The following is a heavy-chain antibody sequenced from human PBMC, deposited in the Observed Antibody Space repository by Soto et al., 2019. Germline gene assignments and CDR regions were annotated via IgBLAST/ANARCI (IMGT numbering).Heavy chain of an antibody. V-gene: IGHV5-51*01. D-gene: IGHD6-19*01. J-gene: IGHJ5*02. Sequence: PGESLKISCKGSGYSFTSYWIGWVRQMPGKGLEWMGIIYPGDSDTRYSPSFQGQVTISADKSISTAYLQWSSLKASDTAMYYCARRRSSGWYRMEVIGPWGQGTLVTVSS. CDR3: ARRRSSGWYRMEVIGP. CDR1: GYSFTSYW. CDR2: IYPGDSDT.